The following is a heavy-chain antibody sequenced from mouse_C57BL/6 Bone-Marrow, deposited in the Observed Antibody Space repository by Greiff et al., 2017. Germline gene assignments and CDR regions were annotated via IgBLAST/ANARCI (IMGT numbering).Heavy chain of an antibody. CDR2: ISSGGSYT. V-gene: IGHV5-6*01. Sequence: EVQLVESGGDLVKPGGSLKLSCAASGFTFSSYGMSWVRQTPDKRLEWVATISSGGSYTYYPDSVKGRFTISRDNAKNTRYLQMSSLKSEDTAMYYCARRGTSWYFDVWGTGTTVTVSS. D-gene: IGHD3-3*01. CDR1: GFTFSSYG. J-gene: IGHJ1*03. CDR3: ARRGTSWYFDV.